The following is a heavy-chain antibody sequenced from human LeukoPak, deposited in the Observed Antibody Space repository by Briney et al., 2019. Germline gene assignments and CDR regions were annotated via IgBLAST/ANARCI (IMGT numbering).Heavy chain of an antibody. Sequence: GGSLRLSRAASGFTFSSYIMTWVRQAPGKGLEWVSSISSSSSYIYYADSVKGRFTISRDNAKNSLYLQMNSLRAEDTAVYYCARDFLTTGGNXHPAHVDYWGQGTLVTV. V-gene: IGHV3-21*01. CDR3: ARDFLTTGGNXHPAHVDY. J-gene: IGHJ4*02. D-gene: IGHD4-23*01. CDR2: ISSSSSYI. CDR1: GFTFSSYI.